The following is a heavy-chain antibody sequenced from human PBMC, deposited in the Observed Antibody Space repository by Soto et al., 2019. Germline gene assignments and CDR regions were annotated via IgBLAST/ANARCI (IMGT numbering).Heavy chain of an antibody. CDR3: ARVNEPLWFGEKFSYYYGMDV. Sequence: GASVKVSCKASGYTFTSYYMHWVRQAPGQGLEWTGIINPSGGSTSYAQKFQGRVTMTRDTSTSTVYMELSSLRSEDTAVYYCARVNEPLWFGEKFSYYYGMDVWGQGTTVTVSS. CDR2: INPSGGST. J-gene: IGHJ6*02. D-gene: IGHD3-10*01. V-gene: IGHV1-46*01. CDR1: GYTFTSYY.